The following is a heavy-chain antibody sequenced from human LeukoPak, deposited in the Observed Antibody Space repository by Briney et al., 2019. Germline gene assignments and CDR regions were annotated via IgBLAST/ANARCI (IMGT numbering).Heavy chain of an antibody. CDR1: GYSFTSYW. D-gene: IGHD6-19*01. J-gene: IGHJ5*02. Sequence: GESLKISCKGSGYSFTSYWIGWVRQMPGKGLEWMGIIYPGDSDTRYSPSFQGQVTISADKSISTAYLQRSSLKASDTAMYYCARSSLRRYSSGWVQVNWFDPWGQGTLVTVSS. CDR3: ARSSLRRYSSGWVQVNWFDP. CDR2: IYPGDSDT. V-gene: IGHV5-51*01.